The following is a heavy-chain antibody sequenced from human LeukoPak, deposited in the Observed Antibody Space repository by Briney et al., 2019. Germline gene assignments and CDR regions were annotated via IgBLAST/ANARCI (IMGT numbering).Heavy chain of an antibody. J-gene: IGHJ4*02. CDR2: IKQDGSEK. CDR1: GFTFSSYW. D-gene: IGHD6-19*01. Sequence: PGGSLRLSCADSGFTFSSYWMSWVRQAPGEGLERVAHIKQDGSEKYYVDSVKGRFTISRDNAKNSLYLQMNSLRAEDTAVYYCARDPGYSSGWYVGYLNYWGQGTLVTVSS. CDR3: ARDPGYSSGWYVGYLNY. V-gene: IGHV3-7*01.